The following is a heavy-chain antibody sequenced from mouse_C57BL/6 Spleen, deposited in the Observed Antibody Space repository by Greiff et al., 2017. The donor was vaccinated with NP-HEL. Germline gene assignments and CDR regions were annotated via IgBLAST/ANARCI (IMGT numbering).Heavy chain of an antibody. CDR1: GYTFTDYY. Sequence: EVQLQQSGPELVKPGASVKISCKASGYTFTDYYMNWVKQSHGKSLEWIGDINPNNGGTSYNQKFKGKATLTVDKSSSTAYMELRSLTSEDSAVYYCARPHLTVVATDWYFDVWGTGTTVTVSS. J-gene: IGHJ1*03. V-gene: IGHV1-26*01. CDR2: INPNNGGT. D-gene: IGHD1-1*01. CDR3: ARPHLTVVATDWYFDV.